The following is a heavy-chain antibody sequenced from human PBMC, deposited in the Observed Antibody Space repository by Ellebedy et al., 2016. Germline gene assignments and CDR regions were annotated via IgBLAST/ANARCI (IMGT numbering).Heavy chain of an antibody. V-gene: IGHV4-39*07. CDR2: IYYSGST. D-gene: IGHD5-12*01. CDR1: GGSISSSSYY. J-gene: IGHJ5*02. CDR3: AREHSGYDFTIGSMDNWFDP. Sequence: SETLSLTXTVSGGSISSSSYYWGWIRQPPGKGLEWIGSIYYSGSTYYNPSLKSRVTISVDTSKNQFSLKLSSVTAADTAVYYCAREHSGYDFTIGSMDNWFDPWGQGTLVTVSS.